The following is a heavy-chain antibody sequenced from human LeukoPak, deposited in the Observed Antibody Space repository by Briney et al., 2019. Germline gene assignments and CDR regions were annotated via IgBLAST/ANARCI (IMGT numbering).Heavy chain of an antibody. J-gene: IGHJ4*02. Sequence: PGGSLRLSCAASGFTFSSYAMHWVRQAPGKGLEWVAVISYDGNNKYYADSVKGRFTISRDNSKNTLYLQMNSLRAEDTAVYYCARRRGYDSSGYYQIDYWGQGTLVTVSS. CDR2: ISYDGNNK. CDR1: GFTFSSYA. D-gene: IGHD3-22*01. V-gene: IGHV3-30-3*01. CDR3: ARRRGYDSSGYYQIDY.